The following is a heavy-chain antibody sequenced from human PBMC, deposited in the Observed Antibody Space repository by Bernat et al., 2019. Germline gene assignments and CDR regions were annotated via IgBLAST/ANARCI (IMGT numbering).Heavy chain of an antibody. CDR1: GFTFSSYG. V-gene: IGHV3-30*18. CDR2: ISYDGSNK. D-gene: IGHD3-22*01. Sequence: QVQLVESGGGVVQPGRSLRLSCAASGFTFSSYGMHWVRQAPGKGLEWVAVISYDGSNKYYADSVKGRFTISRDNSKNTLYLQMNSLRAEDTAVYYCAQPGAPSYDSSGYYYWGQGTLVTVSS. J-gene: IGHJ4*02. CDR3: AQPGAPSYDSSGYYY.